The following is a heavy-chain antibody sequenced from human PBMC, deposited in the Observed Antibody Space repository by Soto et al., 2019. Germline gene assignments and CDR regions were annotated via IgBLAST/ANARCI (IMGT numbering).Heavy chain of an antibody. CDR1: GFTFSNCG. Sequence: PGGSLRLSCAASGFTFSNCGMNWVRQTPGKGLEWVSYISDSGATKHYADSVKGRFTISRDNGKDSLYLQMNSLRDEDTAVYFCARCSRNSCHSYGVDVWGQGATVTVSS. CDR3: ARCSRNSCHSYGVDV. V-gene: IGHV3-48*02. J-gene: IGHJ6*02. D-gene: IGHD2-15*01. CDR2: ISDSGATK.